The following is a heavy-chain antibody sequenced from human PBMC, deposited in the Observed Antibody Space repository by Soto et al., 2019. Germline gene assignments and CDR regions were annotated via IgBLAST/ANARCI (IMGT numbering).Heavy chain of an antibody. CDR2: ISAYNGNT. D-gene: IGHD1-26*01. Sequence: QVQLVQSGAEVKKPGASVKVSCKASGYTFTSYGISWVRQAPGQGLEWMGWISAYNGNTNYAQKLQGRVTMTTDTTSRRADLELRSRRSADTAVEYCGGRAGGSCSPYYYYYGMDVWGQGTTVTVSS. V-gene: IGHV1-18*01. CDR1: GYTFTSYG. CDR3: GGRAGGSCSPYYYYYGMDV. J-gene: IGHJ6*02.